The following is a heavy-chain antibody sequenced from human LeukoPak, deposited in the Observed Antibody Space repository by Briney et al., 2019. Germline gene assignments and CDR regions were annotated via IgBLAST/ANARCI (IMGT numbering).Heavy chain of an antibody. D-gene: IGHD3-10*01. J-gene: IGHJ6*02. CDR2: INHSGST. CDR1: GGSFSGYY. V-gene: IGHV4-34*01. Sequence: PSETLSLTCAVYGGSFSGYYWSWIRQPPGKGLDWIGEINHSGSTNYNPSLKSRVTISVDTSKNQFSLKLSSVTAADTAVYYCARGYYGSGSYHYYYYGMDVWGQGTTVTVSS. CDR3: ARGYYGSGSYHYYYYGMDV.